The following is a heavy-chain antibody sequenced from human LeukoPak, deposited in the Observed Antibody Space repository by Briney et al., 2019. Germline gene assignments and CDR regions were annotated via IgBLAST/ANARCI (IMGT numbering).Heavy chain of an antibody. CDR3: ARNYYGSGSYFGY. Sequence: GGSLRLSCAASGFTFVNYGFHWVRQAPVKALEWVAFISYNGNQKYGDSVKGRFTISRDNAKNPLYLQMNSLRAEDTALYYCARNYYGSGSYFGYWGQGTLVTVSS. CDR1: GFTFVNYG. J-gene: IGHJ4*02. D-gene: IGHD3-10*01. CDR2: ISYNGNQ. V-gene: IGHV3-30-3*01.